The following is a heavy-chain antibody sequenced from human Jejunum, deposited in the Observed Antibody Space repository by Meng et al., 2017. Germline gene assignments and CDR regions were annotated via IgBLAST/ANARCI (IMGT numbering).Heavy chain of an antibody. CDR2: IYYSGST. CDR3: ARSNAMAALNWFDP. J-gene: IGHJ5*01. D-gene: IGHD5-24*01. CDR1: SGSISSSSYY. V-gene: IGHV4-39*07. Sequence: SETLSPTCSVSSGSISSSSYYWGWIRQPPGKGLEWIGTIYYSGSTNYNPSLKSRVTISVDTSKNQVSLKLTSLTAADTAVYYCARSNAMAALNWFDPWGQGTLVTVSS.